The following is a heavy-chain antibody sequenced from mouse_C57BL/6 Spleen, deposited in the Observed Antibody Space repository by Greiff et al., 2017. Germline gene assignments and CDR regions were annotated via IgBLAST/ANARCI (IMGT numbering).Heavy chain of an antibody. CDR3: ARSNYYYGSSYDFDY. Sequence: VQLQQSGAELVRPGTSVKMSCKASGYTFTNYWIGWAKQRPGHGLEWIGDIYPGGGYTNYNEKFKGKATLTADKSSSTAYMQFSSLTSEDSAIYYCARSNYYYGSSYDFDYWGQGTTLTVSS. D-gene: IGHD1-1*01. V-gene: IGHV1-63*01. CDR1: GYTFTNYW. CDR2: IYPGGGYT. J-gene: IGHJ2*01.